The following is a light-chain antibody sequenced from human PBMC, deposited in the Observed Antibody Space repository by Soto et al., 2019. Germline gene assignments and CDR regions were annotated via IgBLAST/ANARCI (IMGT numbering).Light chain of an antibody. CDR1: PSVSSSY. V-gene: IGKV3-20*01. CDR2: GAS. Sequence: EIVLTQSPGTLSLSPGERVTLSCRASPSVSSSYLAWYQQKPGQAPRLLFYGASRRATGIPDRFSGGQSGTDFTLTVSRLEPEDFAVYCCQHYGSSPYTVGQGTQLEI. J-gene: IGKJ2*01. CDR3: QHYGSSPYT.